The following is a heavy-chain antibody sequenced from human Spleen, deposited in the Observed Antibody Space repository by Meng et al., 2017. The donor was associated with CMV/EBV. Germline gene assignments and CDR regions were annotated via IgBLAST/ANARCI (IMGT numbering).Heavy chain of an antibody. CDR3: VSDFGGNFDGVFDY. CDR2: AYVGDTT. J-gene: IGHJ4*02. D-gene: IGHD4/OR15-4a*01. CDR1: GFSVSSND. Sequence: GESLKISCAASGFSVSSNDMSWVRQAPGKGLEWVSVAYVGDTTYYADSVKGRFTISRDISKNTVYLQMNIVRAEDTAVYYCVSDFGGNFDGVFDYWGQGVLVTVSS. V-gene: IGHV3-66*02.